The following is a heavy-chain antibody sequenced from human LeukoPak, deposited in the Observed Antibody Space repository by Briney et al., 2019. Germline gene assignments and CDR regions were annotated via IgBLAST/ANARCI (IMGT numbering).Heavy chain of an antibody. CDR2: IDHSGST. CDR1: DGSFSGYY. Sequence: SETLSLTCAVYDGSFSGYYWSWIRQPPGKGLEWIGEIDHSGSTNYNPSLKSRVTISVDTSKNQFSLKLSSVTAADTAVYYCARGYYDILTGYLEGAFDIWGQGTMVTVSS. CDR3: ARGYYDILTGYLEGAFDI. J-gene: IGHJ3*02. V-gene: IGHV4-34*01. D-gene: IGHD3-9*01.